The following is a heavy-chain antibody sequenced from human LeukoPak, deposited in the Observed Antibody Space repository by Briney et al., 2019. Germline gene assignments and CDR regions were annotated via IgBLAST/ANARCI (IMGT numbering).Heavy chain of an antibody. V-gene: IGHV4-4*07. CDR3: ARDRAAAGYYYMDV. CDR1: GGSFSGYY. D-gene: IGHD6-13*01. Sequence: SETLSLTCAVYGGSFSGYYWSWIRQPAGKGLEWIGRIYTSGSTNYNPSLKSRVTISVDTSKDQFSLKLSSVTAADTAVYYCARDRAAAGYYYMDVWGKGTTVTISS. J-gene: IGHJ6*03. CDR2: IYTSGST.